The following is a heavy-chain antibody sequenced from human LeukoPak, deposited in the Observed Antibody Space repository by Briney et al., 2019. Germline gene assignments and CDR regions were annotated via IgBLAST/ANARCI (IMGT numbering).Heavy chain of an antibody. J-gene: IGHJ4*02. CDR2: MNPKSGGT. CDR3: ARSPDILTGEKFDY. CDR1: GYTFTCYY. D-gene: IGHD3-9*01. V-gene: IGHV1-2*02. Sequence: ASVKVSCKASGYTFTCYYVHWGRQAPGQGLEWMGWMNPKSGGTNYAQKFEARVTMNRDTSISTAYMELSRLRFDDTAVYYCARSPDILTGEKFDYWGQGTLVTVSS.